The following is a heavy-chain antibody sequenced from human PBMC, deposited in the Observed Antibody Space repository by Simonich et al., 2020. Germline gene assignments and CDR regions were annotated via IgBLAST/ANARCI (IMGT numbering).Heavy chain of an antibody. D-gene: IGHD5-12*01. CDR2: INPTSGGT. V-gene: IGHV1-2*06. CDR1: GYTFTGYY. Sequence: QVQLVQSGAEVKKPGASVKVSKASGYTFTGYYMHWVRQAPGQGLEWEGRINPTSGGTNYAQKFQGRVTMTRETSISTADMELRRLRSDDTAVYYCARDLFEMATIRYYYYGMDVWGQGTTVTVSS. CDR3: ARDLFEMATIRYYYYGMDV. J-gene: IGHJ6*02.